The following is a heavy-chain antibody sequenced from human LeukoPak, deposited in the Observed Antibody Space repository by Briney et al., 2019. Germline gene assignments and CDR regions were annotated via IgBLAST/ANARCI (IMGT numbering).Heavy chain of an antibody. J-gene: IGHJ4*02. CDR2: IYYNGGT. D-gene: IGHD1-26*01. V-gene: IGHV4-59*02. CDR1: GGSESTYY. Sequence: SETLSLTCTVSGGSESTYYWSWIRQPPGKGLEWLGHIYYNGGTNYNPSLRSRVSLSIDMSKNQFSLKMKSVTDADSGVYYCARFKFRPGDYFLDYWGQGTLLTVSS. CDR3: ARFKFRPGDYFLDY.